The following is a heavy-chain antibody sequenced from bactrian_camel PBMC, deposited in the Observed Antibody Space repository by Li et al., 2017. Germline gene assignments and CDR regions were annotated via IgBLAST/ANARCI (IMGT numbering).Heavy chain of an antibody. Sequence: DVQLVESGGGSVQAGGSLTLSCAASEFPWSSGSMGWFRQATGKEREGVAAIYTRSTTRYYADSAKGRFTISRDNAKNTLYLQMNSLKSEDTALYYCAPDWTDVVYQGYHNSWGQGTQVTVS. CDR2: IYTRSTTR. D-gene: IGHD2*01. CDR3: APDWTDVVYQGYHNS. J-gene: IGHJ4*01. CDR1: EFPWSSGS. V-gene: IGHV3S31*01.